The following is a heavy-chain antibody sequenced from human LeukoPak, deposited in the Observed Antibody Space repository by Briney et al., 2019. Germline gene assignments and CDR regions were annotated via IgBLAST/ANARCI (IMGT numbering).Heavy chain of an antibody. D-gene: IGHD3-22*01. CDR3: ARASMIVVVLTTGTRRWGASEVDY. J-gene: IGHJ4*02. CDR1: GGSISSGDYY. V-gene: IGHV4-30-4*08. Sequence: KASQTLSLTCTVSGGSISSGDYYWSWIRQPPGKGLEWIGYIYYSGSTYYNPSLKSRVTISVDTSKNQFSLKLSSVTAADTAVYYCARASMIVVVLTTGTRRWGASEVDYWGQGTLVTVSS. CDR2: IYYSGST.